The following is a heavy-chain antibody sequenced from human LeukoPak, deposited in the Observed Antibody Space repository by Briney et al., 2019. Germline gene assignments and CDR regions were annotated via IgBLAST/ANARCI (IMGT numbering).Heavy chain of an antibody. CDR2: IYYSGST. CDR1: GGSFSGYY. V-gene: IGHV4-59*01. Sequence: TSETLSLTCAVYGGSFSGYYWSWIRQPPGKGLEWIGYIYYSGSTNYNPSLKSRVTISVDTSKNQFSLKLSSVTAADTAVYYCARSGYSDDAFDIWGQGTMVTVSS. J-gene: IGHJ3*02. D-gene: IGHD3-22*01. CDR3: ARSGYSDDAFDI.